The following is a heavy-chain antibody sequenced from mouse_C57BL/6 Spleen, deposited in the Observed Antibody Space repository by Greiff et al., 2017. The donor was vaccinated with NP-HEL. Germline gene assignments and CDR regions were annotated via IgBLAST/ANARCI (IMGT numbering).Heavy chain of an antibody. CDR2: IYPGDGDT. Sequence: VQLQQSGPELVKPGASVKISCKASGYAFSSSWMNWVKQRPGKGLEWIGRIYPGDGDTNYNGKFKGKATLTADKSSSTAYMQLSSLTSEDSAVYFGARAGGYYEYVRWYFDVWGTGTTVTVAA. CDR1: GYAFSSSW. D-gene: IGHD2-4*01. J-gene: IGHJ1*03. V-gene: IGHV1-82*01. CDR3: ARAGGYYEYVRWYFDV.